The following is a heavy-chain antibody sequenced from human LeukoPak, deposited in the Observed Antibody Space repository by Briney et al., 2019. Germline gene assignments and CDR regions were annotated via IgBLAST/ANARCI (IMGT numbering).Heavy chain of an antibody. D-gene: IGHD2-15*01. V-gene: IGHV1-18*01. Sequence: ASVKVSCKASGYTFTSYGISWVRQAPGQGLEWMGWISAYNGNTNYAQKLQGRVTMTTDTSTSTAYMELRSLRSDDTAVYYCARDPPKPLYCSGGSCYLGDPYGMDVWGQGTTVTVSS. CDR2: ISAYNGNT. J-gene: IGHJ6*02. CDR3: ARDPPKPLYCSGGSCYLGDPYGMDV. CDR1: GYTFTSYG.